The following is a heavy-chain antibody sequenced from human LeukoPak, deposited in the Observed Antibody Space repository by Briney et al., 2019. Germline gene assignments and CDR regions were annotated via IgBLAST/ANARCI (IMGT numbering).Heavy chain of an antibody. CDR1: GGSFSGYY. V-gene: IGHV4-34*01. Sequence: SSETLSLTCAVYGGSFSGYYWSWIRQPPGKGLEWIGEINHSGSTNYNPSLKSRVTVSIDTSKNQFSLKLSSVTAADTAVYYCARRCSGGSCYNYWGQATLVTVSS. CDR2: INHSGST. J-gene: IGHJ4*02. D-gene: IGHD2-15*01. CDR3: ARRCSGGSCYNY.